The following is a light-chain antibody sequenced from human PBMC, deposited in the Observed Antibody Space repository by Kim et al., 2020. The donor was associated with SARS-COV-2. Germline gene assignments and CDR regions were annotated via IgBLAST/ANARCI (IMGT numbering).Light chain of an antibody. CDR2: GAS. V-gene: IGKV3-11*01. CDR3: QQRSNWLPLT. CDR1: QSVSRY. J-gene: IGKJ4*01. Sequence: SPGERATLSCRASQSVSRYLAWYQQKPGQAPRLLIYGASNGATGIPARFSGSGSGTDFTLTISSLEPEDFAVYYCQQRSNWLPLTFGGGTKVDIK.